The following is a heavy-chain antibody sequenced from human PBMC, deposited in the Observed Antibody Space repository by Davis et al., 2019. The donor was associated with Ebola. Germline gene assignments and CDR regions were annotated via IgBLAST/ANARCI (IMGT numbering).Heavy chain of an antibody. V-gene: IGHV1-69-2*01. CDR2: VDPKAGKT. CDR1: GYTFSDYY. D-gene: IGHD3-9*01. CDR3: ATLDILTAYVPYAMDV. J-gene: IGHJ6*02. Sequence: ASVKVSCKASGYTFSDYYMHWVQGAPGKGLEWVGLVDPKAGKTVYAEKFKDRVTITADKSTETVHMELSSLRYEDTAVYYCATLDILTAYVPYAMDVWGQGTTVTVS.